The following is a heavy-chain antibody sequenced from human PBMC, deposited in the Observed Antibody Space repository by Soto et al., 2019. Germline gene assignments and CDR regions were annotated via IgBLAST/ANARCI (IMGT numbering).Heavy chain of an antibody. V-gene: IGHV1-58*01. CDR2: IVVGSGDT. Sequence: SVKVSCKASGFTFTSSAVQWVRQARGQRLEWIGWIVVGSGDTNYAQKFQERVTITRDMSTSTAYMELSSLRSEDTAVYYCAAGKRIQLWLKGYYYYGMDVWGQGTTVTVSS. D-gene: IGHD5-18*01. J-gene: IGHJ6*02. CDR3: AAGKRIQLWLKGYYYYGMDV. CDR1: GFTFTSSA.